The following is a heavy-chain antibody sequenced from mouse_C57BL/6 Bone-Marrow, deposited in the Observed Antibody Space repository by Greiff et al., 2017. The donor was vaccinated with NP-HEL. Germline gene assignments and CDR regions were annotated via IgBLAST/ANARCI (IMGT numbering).Heavy chain of an antibody. CDR2: IYPGSGST. V-gene: IGHV1-55*01. CDR1: GYTFTSYW. J-gene: IGHJ1*03. D-gene: IGHD1-1*01. CDR3: ARNWVHHYYGSSHWYFDV. Sequence: QVQLQQPGAELVKPGASVKMSCKASGYTFTSYWITWVKQRPGQGLEWIGDIYPGSGSTNYNEKFKSKATLTVDTSSSTAYMQLSSLTSEDSAVYYCARNWVHHYYGSSHWYFDVWGTGTTGTVSS.